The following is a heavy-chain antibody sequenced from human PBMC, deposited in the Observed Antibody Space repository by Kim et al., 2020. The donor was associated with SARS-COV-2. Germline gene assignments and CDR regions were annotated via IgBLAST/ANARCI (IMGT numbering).Heavy chain of an antibody. CDR3: ARGRITIFGVVTEFDY. V-gene: IGHV4-31*02. J-gene: IGHJ4*02. Sequence: SLKSRFTISVETSKNTFSLKLSSVTAADTAVYYCARGRITIFGVVTEFDYWGQGTLVTVSS. D-gene: IGHD3-3*01.